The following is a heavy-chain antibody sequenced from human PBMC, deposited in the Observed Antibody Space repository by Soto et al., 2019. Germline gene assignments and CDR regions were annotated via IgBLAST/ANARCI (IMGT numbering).Heavy chain of an antibody. J-gene: IGHJ3*02. CDR3: ARTRCSGGSCYAEDDAFDI. CDR2: IYYSGST. CDR1: GGSISSYY. V-gene: IGHV4-59*08. Sequence: SETLSLTCTVSGGSISSYYLSWIRQPPGKGLEWIGYIYYSGSTNYNPSLKSRVTISVDTSKNQFSLKLSSVTAADTAVYYCARTRCSGGSCYAEDDAFDIWGQGTMVTVSS. D-gene: IGHD2-15*01.